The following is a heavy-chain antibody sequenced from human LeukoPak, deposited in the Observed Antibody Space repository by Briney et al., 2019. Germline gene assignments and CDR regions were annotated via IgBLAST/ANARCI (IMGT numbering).Heavy chain of an antibody. V-gene: IGHV3-7*01. CDR2: IKEDGGEN. J-gene: IGHJ4*02. D-gene: IGHD1-1*01. Sequence: GGSLRLSCAASGFTFSRYWMTWVRQAPGKGLEWVANIKEDGGENSYVESVKGRFTISRDNAKNSLYLQLNSLRAEDTAVYFCARQRYSDYWGQGTLVTVSS. CDR3: ARQRYSDY. CDR1: GFTFSRYW.